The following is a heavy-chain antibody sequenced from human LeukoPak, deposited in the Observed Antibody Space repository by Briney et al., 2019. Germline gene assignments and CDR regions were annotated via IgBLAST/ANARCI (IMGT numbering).Heavy chain of an antibody. J-gene: IGHJ6*03. Sequence: GGSLRLSCAASGFTFSSYWMSWVRQAPGKGLEWVANIKQYGSEKYYVDSVKGRFTISRDNAKNSLFLQMNSLRAEDTATYYCARGEFGDYYYFYMDVWGKGTTVTVSS. CDR3: ARGEFGDYYYFYMDV. V-gene: IGHV3-7*01. CDR2: IKQYGSEK. CDR1: GFTFSSYW. D-gene: IGHD2/OR15-2a*01.